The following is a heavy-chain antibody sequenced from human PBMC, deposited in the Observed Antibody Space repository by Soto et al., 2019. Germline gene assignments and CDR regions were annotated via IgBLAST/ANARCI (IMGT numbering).Heavy chain of an antibody. D-gene: IGHD1-26*01. CDR2: ITGSGGST. CDR1: GFTFSSYA. CDR3: AKAGGRSGSSENY. J-gene: IGHJ4*02. Sequence: EVQLLESGGDLVQPGGSLSLSCAASGFTFSSYAMSWVRQAPGKGLEWVSTITGSGGSTFYADSVKGRFTISRDNSKNTLYLQMNSLRAEDTAVYYCAKAGGRSGSSENYWGQGTLVTVSS. V-gene: IGHV3-23*01.